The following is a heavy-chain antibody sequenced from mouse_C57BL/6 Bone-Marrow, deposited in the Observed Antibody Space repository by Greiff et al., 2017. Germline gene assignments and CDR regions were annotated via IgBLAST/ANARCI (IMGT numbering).Heavy chain of an antibody. CDR2: IDPETGGT. CDR3: TRGGDITTVEADY. V-gene: IGHV1-15*01. CDR1: GYTFTDYE. Sequence: QVQLQQSGAELVRPGASVTLSCKASGYTFTDYEMHWVKQTPVHGLAWIGAIDPETGGTAYNQKFKGKAILTADKSSSTAYMELRGLTSEDSAVYYCTRGGDITTVEADYWGQGTTLTVSA. J-gene: IGHJ2*01. D-gene: IGHD1-1*01.